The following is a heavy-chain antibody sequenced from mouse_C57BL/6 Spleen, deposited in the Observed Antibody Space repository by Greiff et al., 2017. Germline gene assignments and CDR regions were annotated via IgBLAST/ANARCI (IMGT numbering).Heavy chain of an antibody. CDR1: GYTFTSYW. D-gene: IGHD1-1*01. CDR3: ARGGYGSSYWYFDV. CDR2: IYPGSGST. Sequence: VQLPQPGAELVKPGASVKMSCKASGYTFTSYWITWVKQRPGQGREWIGDIYPGSGSTNYNEKCKSKATLTVDTSSSTAYMQLSRLTSEDSAVYYCARGGYGSSYWYFDVWGTGTTVTVSS. J-gene: IGHJ1*03. V-gene: IGHV1-55*01.